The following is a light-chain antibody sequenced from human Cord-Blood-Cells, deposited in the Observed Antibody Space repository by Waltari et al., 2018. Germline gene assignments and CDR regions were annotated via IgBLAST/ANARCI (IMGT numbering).Light chain of an antibody. V-gene: IGKV4-1*01. CDR1: QGVLYSSNNKNY. CDR3: QQYYSTPT. Sequence: DIVMTQSPDSLAVSLGERATINCKSSQGVLYSSNNKNYLAWYQQTPGQPPKLLISWASTRESGVPDRFSGSGSGTDFTLTISSLQAEDVAVYYCQQYYSTPTFGQGTKLEIK. J-gene: IGKJ2*01. CDR2: WAS.